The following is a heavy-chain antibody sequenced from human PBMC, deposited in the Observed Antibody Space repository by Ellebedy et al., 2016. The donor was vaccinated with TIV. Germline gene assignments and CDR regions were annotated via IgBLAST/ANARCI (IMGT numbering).Heavy chain of an antibody. J-gene: IGHJ4*02. Sequence: SETLSLTXAVYGGSFSGYYWSWIRQPPGKGLEWIGEINHSGSTNYNPSLKSRVTISVDTSKNQFSLKLSSVTAADTAVYYCASVTTVTKIIDYWGQGTLVTVSS. V-gene: IGHV4-34*01. CDR3: ASVTTVTKIIDY. CDR2: INHSGST. CDR1: GGSFSGYY. D-gene: IGHD4-17*01.